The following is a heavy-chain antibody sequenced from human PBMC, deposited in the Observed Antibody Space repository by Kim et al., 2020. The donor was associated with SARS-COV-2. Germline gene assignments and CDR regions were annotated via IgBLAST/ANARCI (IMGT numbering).Heavy chain of an antibody. Sequence: SETLSLTCTVSGGSISSGGYYWSWIRQHPGKGLEWIGYIYYSGSTYYNPSLKGRVTISVDTSKNQFSLKLSSVTAADTAVYYCARGQGLITMIVVVVGAFDFWGQGTLVTVSS. CDR2: IYYSGST. J-gene: IGHJ4*02. D-gene: IGHD3-22*01. CDR3: ARGQGLITMIVVVVGAFDF. V-gene: IGHV4-31*03. CDR1: GGSISSGGYY.